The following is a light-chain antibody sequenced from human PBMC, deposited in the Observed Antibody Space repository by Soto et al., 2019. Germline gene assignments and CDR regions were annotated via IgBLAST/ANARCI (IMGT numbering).Light chain of an antibody. CDR1: QSVSISS. V-gene: IGKV3-20*01. CDR3: QQDDGSSLT. J-gene: IGKJ2*01. CDR2: SAS. Sequence: EIVLTKSPGTLSLPPGERATLSCRASQSVSISSLAWYQRRRGQAPRPLIYSASSRASGIPDRFSGSGSGTDFTLTISKQQPEYFTVYYCQQDDGSSLTLRQGINLQMK.